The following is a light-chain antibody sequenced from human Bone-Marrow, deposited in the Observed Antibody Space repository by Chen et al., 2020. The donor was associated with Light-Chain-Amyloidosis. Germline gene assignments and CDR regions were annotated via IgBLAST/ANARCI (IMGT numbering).Light chain of an antibody. V-gene: IGKV1-33*01. J-gene: IGKJ4*01. CDR2: DAS. CDR1: QDIDND. CDR3: QQYDNGPLGFI. Sequence: DIQMTQSPSSLSASVGDKVTITCQASQDIDNDVNWYQQKPGQAPKVLIYDASNLQAGVPSRFSGSGSGTDFTCTINNLQPEDVATYYCQQYDNGPLGFIFGGGTKVAIK.